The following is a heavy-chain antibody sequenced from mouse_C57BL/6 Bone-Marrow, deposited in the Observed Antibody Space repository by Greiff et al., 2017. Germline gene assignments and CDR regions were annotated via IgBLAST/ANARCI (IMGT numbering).Heavy chain of an antibody. Sequence: VQLQQSGPGLVQPSPSLSITCTVSGFSLTSYGVHWVRQPPGKGLEWLGVIWSGGSTDYNAAFISRLSISKDNSKSQVFFKMNSLQADDTAIYYCAKTPLLRYYAMDYWGQGTSVTVSS. CDR3: AKTPLLRYYAMDY. V-gene: IGHV2-4*01. CDR2: IWSGGST. D-gene: IGHD1-1*01. J-gene: IGHJ4*01. CDR1: GFSLTSYG.